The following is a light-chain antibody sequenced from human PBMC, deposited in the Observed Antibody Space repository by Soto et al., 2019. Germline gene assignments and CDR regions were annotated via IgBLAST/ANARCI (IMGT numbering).Light chain of an antibody. CDR3: HQRYNWPRVT. CDR1: QSVSNS. V-gene: IGKV3-11*01. J-gene: IGKJ5*01. CDR2: DVS. Sequence: EIVLTQSPATLSLSAGEGVTLSCRASQSVSNSLAWCQQKPGQPPRLLIYDVSNRATGIPARFSGSGSGTDFTLTITSLEPEDFAVYFCHQRYNWPRVTFGQGTRLEIK.